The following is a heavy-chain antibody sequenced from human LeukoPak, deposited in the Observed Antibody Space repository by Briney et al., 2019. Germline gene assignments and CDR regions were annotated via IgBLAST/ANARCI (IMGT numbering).Heavy chain of an antibody. J-gene: IGHJ4*02. CDR1: GGSISSGGYY. CDR2: IYYSGST. CDR3: ARGPPWDSSGYYYVPNFDY. V-gene: IGHV4-31*03. D-gene: IGHD3-22*01. Sequence: TLSLTCTVSGGSISSGGYYWSWIRQHPGKGLEWIGYIYYSGSTYYNPSLKSRVTISVDTSKNQFSLKLSSVTAADTAVYYCARGPPWDSSGYYYVPNFDYWGQGTLVTVSS.